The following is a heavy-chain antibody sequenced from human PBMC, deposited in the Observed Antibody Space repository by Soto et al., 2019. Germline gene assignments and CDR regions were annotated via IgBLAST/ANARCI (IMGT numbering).Heavy chain of an antibody. Sequence: SETLSLTCTVSGGSISSYYWSWIRQTPGKGLEWIGYISHSGNSNYSPSLKCRVTISVDTSKNQFSLKLISVTAADTAVYYCARTFTYHYDSSGYYLGHNWFDPWGQGTLVTVSS. V-gene: IGHV4-59*01. CDR2: ISHSGNS. CDR3: ARTFTYHYDSSGYYLGHNWFDP. D-gene: IGHD3-22*01. CDR1: GGSISSYY. J-gene: IGHJ5*02.